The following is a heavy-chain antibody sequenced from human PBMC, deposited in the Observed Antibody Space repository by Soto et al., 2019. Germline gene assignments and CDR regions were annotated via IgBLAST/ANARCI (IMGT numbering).Heavy chain of an antibody. CDR1: GDSINHYY. J-gene: IGHJ5*02. CDR3: ARDPSIAARMSWFDP. V-gene: IGHV4-59*01. CDR2: IYYIGST. Sequence: PSETLSLTCTVSGDSINHYYWSWIRQPPGKRLEWIGYIYYIGSTTYNPSLESRVTMSIDSSRNQFSLKLTSVTAADTAVYYCARDPSIAARMSWFDPWGQGTLVTVSS. D-gene: IGHD6-6*01.